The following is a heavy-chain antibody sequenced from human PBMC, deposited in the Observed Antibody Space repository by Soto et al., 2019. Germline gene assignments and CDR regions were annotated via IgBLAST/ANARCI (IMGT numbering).Heavy chain of an antibody. J-gene: IGHJ3*02. CDR2: ISGSGGST. CDR3: AKAPLDYDILTGWGGAFDI. D-gene: IGHD3-9*01. V-gene: IGHV3-23*01. Sequence: EVQLLESGGGLVQPGGSLRLSCAASGFTFSSYAMSWVRQAPGKGLEGVSAISGSGGSTYYADSVKGRFPISSDNSKNTLYLQMNSLRAEDTAVYYCAKAPLDYDILTGWGGAFDIWGQGTMVTVSS. CDR1: GFTFSSYA.